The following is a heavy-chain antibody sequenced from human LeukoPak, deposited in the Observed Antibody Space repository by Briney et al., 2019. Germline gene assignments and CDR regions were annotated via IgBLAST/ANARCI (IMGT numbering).Heavy chain of an antibody. Sequence: GGSLRLSCAASGFTFIKHAMSWVRQAPGKGLEWVSGISVTGSSPYYADSVKGRFTIARDNSKNTLYLQMDSLRVEDTAVYYCLKEGDGYNLESYWGQGALVIVSS. D-gene: IGHD5-24*01. J-gene: IGHJ4*02. CDR3: LKEGDGYNLESY. CDR2: ISVTGSSP. CDR1: GFTFIKHA. V-gene: IGHV3-23*01.